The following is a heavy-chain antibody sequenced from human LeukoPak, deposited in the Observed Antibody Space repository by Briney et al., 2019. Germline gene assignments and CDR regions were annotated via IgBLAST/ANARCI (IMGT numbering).Heavy chain of an antibody. CDR3: ARGVAVAGTDPYYYYYGMDV. V-gene: IGHV1-18*01. J-gene: IGHJ6*02. Sequence: GASVKVSCKASGYTFTSYGISWVRQAPGQGLEWMGWISAYNGNTNYAQKHQGRVTMTTDTSTRTAYRELRSLRSDDTAVYYSARGVAVAGTDPYYYYYGMDVWGQGTTVTVSS. CDR2: ISAYNGNT. CDR1: GYTFTSYG. D-gene: IGHD6-19*01.